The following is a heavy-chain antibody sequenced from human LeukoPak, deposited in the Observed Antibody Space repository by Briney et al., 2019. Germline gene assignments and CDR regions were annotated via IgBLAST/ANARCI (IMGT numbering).Heavy chain of an antibody. V-gene: IGHV1-2*02. CDR3: ARITMVRGPQYDY. CDR2: INPNSGGT. Sequence: ASVKVSCKASGYTFTGYYMHWVRQAPGQGLEWMGWINPNSGGTNYAQKFQGRVTMTRDTSISTAYMELSRLRSDDTAVYYCARITMVRGPQYDYWGQGTLVTVSS. D-gene: IGHD3-10*01. J-gene: IGHJ4*02. CDR1: GYTFTGYY.